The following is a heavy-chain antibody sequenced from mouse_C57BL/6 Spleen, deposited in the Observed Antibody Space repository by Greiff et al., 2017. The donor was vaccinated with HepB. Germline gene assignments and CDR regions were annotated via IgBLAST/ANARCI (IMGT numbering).Heavy chain of an antibody. CDR3: ATPDSSGYWFAY. V-gene: IGHV1-64*01. J-gene: IGHJ3*01. D-gene: IGHD3-2*02. CDR1: GYTFTSYW. CDR2: IHPNSGST. Sequence: QVQLQQPGAELVKPGASVKLSCKASGYTFTSYWMHWVKQRPGQGLEWIGMIHPNSGSTNYNEKFKSKATLTVDKSSSTAYMQLSSLTSADSAVYYCATPDSSGYWFAYWGQGTLVTVSA.